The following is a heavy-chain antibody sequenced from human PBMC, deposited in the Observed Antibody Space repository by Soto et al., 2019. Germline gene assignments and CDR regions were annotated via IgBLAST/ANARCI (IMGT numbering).Heavy chain of an antibody. V-gene: IGHV1-69*01. D-gene: IGHD6-13*01. CDR3: ARKIKRIAAAGTGYYYGMDV. CDR2: SIPIFGTA. CDR1: GGTFSSYA. Sequence: QVQLVQSGAEVKKPGSSVKVSCKASGGTFSSYAISWVRQAPGQGLEWMGGSIPIFGTANYAKKFQGRVTIIEDESTSRAYMELRSLRSEDTAVYYCARKIKRIAAAGTGYYYGMDVWGQGTKVTVSS. J-gene: IGHJ6*02.